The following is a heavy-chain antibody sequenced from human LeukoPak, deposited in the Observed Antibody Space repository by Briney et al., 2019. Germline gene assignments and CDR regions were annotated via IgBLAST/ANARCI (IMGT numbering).Heavy chain of an antibody. D-gene: IGHD5-12*01. CDR1: GITFSKYW. Sequence: PGGSLRLSCVDSGITFSKYWMNWVRQAPGKELEWVANMKHDGNEKHYVDSVEGRFTISRDNAKSSLYLQMNNLRAEDTAVYYCARDLGHSGYDLYDYWGQGTLVTVSS. CDR2: MKHDGNEK. V-gene: IGHV3-7*01. J-gene: IGHJ4*02. CDR3: ARDLGHSGYDLYDY.